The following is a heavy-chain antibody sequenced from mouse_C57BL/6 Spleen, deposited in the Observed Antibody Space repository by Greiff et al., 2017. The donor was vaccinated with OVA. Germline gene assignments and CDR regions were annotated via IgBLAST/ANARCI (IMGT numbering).Heavy chain of an antibody. Sequence: QFFESGGGLVQPGGSLSLSCAASGFTFTDYYMSWVRQPPGKALEWLGFIRNKANGYTTEYSASVKGRFTISRDNSQSILYLQMNALRAEDSATYYCARYMAVNYFDYWGQGTTLTVSS. J-gene: IGHJ2*01. CDR1: GFTFTDYY. CDR3: ARYMAVNYFDY. CDR2: IRNKANGYTT. V-gene: IGHV7-3*01.